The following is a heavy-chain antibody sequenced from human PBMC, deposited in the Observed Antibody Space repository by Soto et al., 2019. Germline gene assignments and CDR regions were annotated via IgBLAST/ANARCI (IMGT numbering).Heavy chain of an antibody. Sequence: QVQLVQSGAEVKKPGASVKVSCKASGYTFTSYAMHWVRQAPGQRLEWMGWINAGNGNTKYSQKFQGRVTITRDTSASTAYMELSSLRSEDTAVYYCARDGWIAACYYYYYGMDVWGQGTTVTVSS. J-gene: IGHJ6*02. D-gene: IGHD6-13*01. CDR3: ARDGWIAACYYYYYGMDV. CDR2: INAGNGNT. CDR1: GYTFTSYA. V-gene: IGHV1-3*01.